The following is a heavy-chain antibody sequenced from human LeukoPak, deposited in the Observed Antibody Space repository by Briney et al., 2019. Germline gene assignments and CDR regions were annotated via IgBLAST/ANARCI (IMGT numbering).Heavy chain of an antibody. J-gene: IGHJ4*02. V-gene: IGHV4-4*07. D-gene: IGHD3-9*01. CDR1: GGSISSDY. Sequence: SETLSLTCTVSGGSISSDYWSWIRQPDGKGLEWIGRIYSSGSTNYNPSFKSRVTMSVDTSKNQFSLKLSSVTAADTTVYYCARDHDWSLHYFDYWGQGTLVTVSS. CDR2: IYSSGST. CDR3: ARDHDWSLHYFDY.